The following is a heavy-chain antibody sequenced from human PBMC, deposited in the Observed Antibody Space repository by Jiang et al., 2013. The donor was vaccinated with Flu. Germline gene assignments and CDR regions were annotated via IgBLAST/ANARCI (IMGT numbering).Heavy chain of an antibody. J-gene: IGHJ2*01. CDR1: GYSFTSYW. Sequence: GAEVKKPGESLKISCKGSGYSFTSYWIGWVRQMPGKGLEWMGIIYPGDSDTRYSPSFQGQVTISADKSISTAYLQWSSLKASDTAMYYCARPKHIVVGWDWYFDLWGRGTLVTVSS. V-gene: IGHV5-51*01. D-gene: IGHD2-21*01. CDR3: ARPKHIVVGWDWYFDL. CDR2: IYPGDSDT.